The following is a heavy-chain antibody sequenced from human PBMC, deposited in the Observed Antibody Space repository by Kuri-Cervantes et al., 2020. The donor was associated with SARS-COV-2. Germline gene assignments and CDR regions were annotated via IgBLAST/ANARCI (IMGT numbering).Heavy chain of an antibody. CDR3: ARSGCGGDCYWSFDY. Sequence: GGSLRLSCAASGFTFSSYAMHWVRQAPGKGLEWVAAISYDGSNKYYADSVKGRFTISRDNAKNSLYLQMNSLRAEDTAVYYCARSGCGGDCYWSFDYRGQGTLVTVSS. CDR1: GFTFSSYA. J-gene: IGHJ4*02. D-gene: IGHD2-21*01. CDR2: ISYDGSNK. V-gene: IGHV3-30-3*01.